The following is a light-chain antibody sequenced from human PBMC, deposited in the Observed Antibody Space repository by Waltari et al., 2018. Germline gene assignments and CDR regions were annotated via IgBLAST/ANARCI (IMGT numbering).Light chain of an antibody. CDR3: QYYDNLPMFT. V-gene: IGKV1-33*01. CDR2: RTT. J-gene: IGKJ2*01. Sequence: DIQLTQSPSSLAVSVGDRVTLTCRASQDIGGYLNWYQHQPGRAPKLLIYRTTILTTGVPSRFSGGASRTDYTLTITNLQPEDIATYYCQYYDNLPMFTFGPGTKVEIK. CDR1: QDIGGY.